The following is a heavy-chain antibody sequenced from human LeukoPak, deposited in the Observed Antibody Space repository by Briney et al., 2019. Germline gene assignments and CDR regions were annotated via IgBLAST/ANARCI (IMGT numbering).Heavy chain of an antibody. Sequence: GGSLRLSCAASGFTFSSYEMNWVRQAPGKGLEWVSYISSSGSTIYYADSVKGRFTISRDDAKNSLYLQMNSLGPEDTAVYYCARDPYSGNCGNYYMDVWGKGTTVTISS. D-gene: IGHD1-26*01. CDR3: ARDPYSGNCGNYYMDV. J-gene: IGHJ6*03. CDR1: GFTFSSYE. CDR2: ISSSGSTI. V-gene: IGHV3-48*03.